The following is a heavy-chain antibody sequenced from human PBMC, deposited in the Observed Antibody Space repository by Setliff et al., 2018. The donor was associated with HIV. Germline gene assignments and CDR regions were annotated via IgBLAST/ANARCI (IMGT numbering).Heavy chain of an antibody. CDR3: ARRAGNYLDY. Sequence: KASETLSLTCAVYGTSFSGYYWNWIRQSPGKGLEWIGEVDHSGGTKFNPSLKSRVTISLKTSKNQFSLSLSSVTVADTGLYFCARRAGNYLDYWGQGTLVTVSS. V-gene: IGHV4-34*01. J-gene: IGHJ4*02. CDR1: GTSFSGYY. CDR2: VDHSGGT.